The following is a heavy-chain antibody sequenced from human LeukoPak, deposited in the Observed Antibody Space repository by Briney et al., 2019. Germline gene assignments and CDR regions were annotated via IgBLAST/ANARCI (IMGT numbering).Heavy chain of an antibody. V-gene: IGHV4-59*01. CDR2: IYYTGST. D-gene: IGHD5-18*01. CDR3: ARGGYTYGFDY. Sequence: SETLSLTCTVSGGSISPYYWSWIRQPPGKGLEWIGYIYYTGSTDSNLSLKSRVTISLDTSRTQFSLRLSSVTAADTAFYHCARGGYTYGFDYWGQGTLVTVSS. CDR1: GGSISPYY. J-gene: IGHJ4*02.